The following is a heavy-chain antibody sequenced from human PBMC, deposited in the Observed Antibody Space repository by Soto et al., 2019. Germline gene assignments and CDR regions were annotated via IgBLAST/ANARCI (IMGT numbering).Heavy chain of an antibody. V-gene: IGHV1-69*13. Sequence: ASVKVSCTASGGPLSSYAISWVRHAPGQGPEWMGGIIPIFGTANYAQKFQGRVTITADESTSTAYMELSSLRSEDTAVYYCARTSNSRAYMAAPYYYYGMDVWGQGTTVTVSS. CDR2: IIPIFGTA. CDR3: ARTSNSRAYMAAPYYYYGMDV. J-gene: IGHJ6*02. CDR1: GGPLSSYA. D-gene: IGHD6-6*01.